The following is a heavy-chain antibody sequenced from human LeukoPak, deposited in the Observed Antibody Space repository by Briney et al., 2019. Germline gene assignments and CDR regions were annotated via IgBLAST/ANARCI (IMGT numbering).Heavy chain of an antibody. J-gene: IGHJ4*02. V-gene: IGHV3-23*01. D-gene: IGHD5-18*01. CDR2: IIGSGGST. CDR1: GFTFSTYA. Sequence: GGSLRLSCAASGFTFSTYAMSWVRQAPGKGLEWVSSIIGSGGSTDYADSVKGRFTISRDNSKNTLYLQMNNLRAEDTAVYYCAKKTYAYGYNGFDFRGQGTLVTVSS. CDR3: AKKTYAYGYNGFDF.